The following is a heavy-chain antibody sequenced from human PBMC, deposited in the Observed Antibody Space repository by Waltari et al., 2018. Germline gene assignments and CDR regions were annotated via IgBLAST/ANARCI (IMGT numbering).Heavy chain of an antibody. J-gene: IGHJ4*02. CDR1: GFTFSSYW. CDR3: ARVKGPIDY. CDR2: IKQDGSGK. Sequence: EVQLVESGGGLVQPGGSLRLSCAASGFTFSSYWMSWVRPAPGKGLEWVANIKQDGSGKYYVDSVKGRFTISRDNAKNSLYLQMNSLRAEDTAVYYYARVKGPIDYWGQGTLVTVSS. V-gene: IGHV3-7*01.